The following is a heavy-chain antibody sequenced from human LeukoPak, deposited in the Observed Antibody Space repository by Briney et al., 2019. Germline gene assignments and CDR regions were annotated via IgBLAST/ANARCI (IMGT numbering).Heavy chain of an antibody. CDR2: INPNSSAT. V-gene: IGHV1-2*02. J-gene: IGHJ5*02. CDR3: AREGGPYSSGWSPYNWFDP. Sequence: GASVKVSCKASGYTFTGYYVHWVRQVPGQGLEWMGWINPNSSATNFPQKFQGRVTLTRDTSITTAYMELSRLRSDDTAVYYCAREGGPYSSGWSPYNWFDPWGQGTLVTVSS. D-gene: IGHD6-19*01. CDR1: GYTFTGYY.